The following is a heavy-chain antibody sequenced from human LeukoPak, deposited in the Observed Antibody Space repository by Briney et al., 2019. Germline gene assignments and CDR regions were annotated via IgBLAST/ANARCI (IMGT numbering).Heavy chain of an antibody. D-gene: IGHD1-26*01. CDR3: AKDRLGAMMYFDF. V-gene: IGHV3-30*04. CDR1: GFTFSSYA. CDR2: ISYDGSNK. Sequence: GRSLRLSCAAPGFTFSSYAMHWVRQAPGKGLEWVAVISYDGSNKYYADSVKGRFTISRDNSKNTLYLQVNSLRVEDTAVYYCAKDRLGAMMYFDFWGQGTLVTVSS. J-gene: IGHJ4*02.